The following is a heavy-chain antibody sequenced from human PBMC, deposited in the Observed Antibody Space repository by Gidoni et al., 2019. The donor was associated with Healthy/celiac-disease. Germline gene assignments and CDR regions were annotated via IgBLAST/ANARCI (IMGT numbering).Heavy chain of an antibody. CDR3: ARERTGDLLVFDY. D-gene: IGHD7-27*01. CDR2: IYSGGST. CDR1: GFTVSSNY. Sequence: EVQLVESGGGLIQPGGSLRLSCAASGFTVSSNYMSWVRQAPGKGLEWVSVIYSGGSTYYADSVKGRFTISRDNSKNTLYLQMNSLRAEDTAVYYCARERTGDLLVFDYWGQGTLVTVSS. V-gene: IGHV3-53*01. J-gene: IGHJ4*02.